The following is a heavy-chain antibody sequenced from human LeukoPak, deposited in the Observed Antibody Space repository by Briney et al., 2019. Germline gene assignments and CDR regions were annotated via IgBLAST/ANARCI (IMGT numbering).Heavy chain of an antibody. J-gene: IGHJ3*02. CDR1: GFTFDNYA. V-gene: IGHV3-30*02. CDR3: VKEKTRVTSRGAFEI. CDR2: IRSDGSFK. D-gene: IGHD4-17*01. Sequence: PGGSLRLSCEASGFTFDNYAMHWVRQAPGKGLEWVTFIRSDGSFKSFTASVKGRFSISRDNSMNTFYLQMKSLTPEDTAVYYCVKEKTRVTSRGAFEIWGHGTMVTVSS.